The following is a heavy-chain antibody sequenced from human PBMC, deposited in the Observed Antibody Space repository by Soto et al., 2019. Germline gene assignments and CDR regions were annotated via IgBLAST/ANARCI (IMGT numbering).Heavy chain of an antibody. CDR3: ASTAAAGKYYYGMAV. CDR1: GYSFTSYW. D-gene: IGHD6-13*01. J-gene: IGHJ6*02. Sequence: PGESLKISCKGSGYSFTSYWIGWVRQMPGKGLECMGIIYPGDSDTRYSPSFQGQVTISADKSISTAYLQWSSLKASDTAMYYCASTAAAGKYYYGMAVWGQGTTVTVSS. CDR2: IYPGDSDT. V-gene: IGHV5-51*01.